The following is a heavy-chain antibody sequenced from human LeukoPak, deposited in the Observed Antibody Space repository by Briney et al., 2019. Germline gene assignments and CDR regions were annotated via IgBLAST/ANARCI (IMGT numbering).Heavy chain of an antibody. CDR1: GFTFSTYW. V-gene: IGHV3-7*05. J-gene: IGHJ2*01. Sequence: PGGSLRLSCAASGFTFSTYWMSWVRQAPGKGLEWVANIKQDGSEKYYVDSVKGRFTISRDNARNSLYLQMNSLRAEDTAVYYCTRDYCGGNCYPYWYFGLWGRGTLVTVSS. CDR3: TRDYCGGNCYPYWYFGL. D-gene: IGHD2-15*01. CDR2: IKQDGSEK.